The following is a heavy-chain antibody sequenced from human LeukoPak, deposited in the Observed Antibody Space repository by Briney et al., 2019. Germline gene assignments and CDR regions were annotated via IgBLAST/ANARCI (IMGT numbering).Heavy chain of an antibody. Sequence: GGSLRLSCAASGFTFSSYSMNWVRQAPGKGLEWVSSISSSSSYIYYADSVKGRFTVSRDNAKNSLYLQMISLRAEDTALYYCARIRYCTNGVCYREYYFDYWGQGTLVTVSS. J-gene: IGHJ4*02. CDR1: GFTFSSYS. CDR2: ISSSSSYI. V-gene: IGHV3-21*01. CDR3: ARIRYCTNGVCYREYYFDY. D-gene: IGHD2-8*01.